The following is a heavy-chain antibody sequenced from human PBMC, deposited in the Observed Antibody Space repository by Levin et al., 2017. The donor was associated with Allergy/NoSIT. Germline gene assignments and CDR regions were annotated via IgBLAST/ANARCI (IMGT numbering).Heavy chain of an antibody. Sequence: HPGGSLRLSCAASGFTFSSYAMHWVRQAPGKGLEWVAVISYDGSNKYYADSVKGRFTISRDNSKNTLYLQMNSLRAEDTAVYYCARDFEGLSTVTTGGFDYWGQGTLVTVSS. J-gene: IGHJ4*02. V-gene: IGHV3-30-3*01. D-gene: IGHD4-17*01. CDR3: ARDFEGLSTVTTGGFDY. CDR2: ISYDGSNK. CDR1: GFTFSSYA.